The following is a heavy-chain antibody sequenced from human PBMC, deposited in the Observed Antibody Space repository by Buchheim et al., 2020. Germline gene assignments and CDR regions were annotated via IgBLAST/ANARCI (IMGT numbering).Heavy chain of an antibody. D-gene: IGHD6-19*01. CDR3: ARWMAVAGIVE. J-gene: IGHJ4*02. CDR1: GFTFSNYW. V-gene: IGHV3-7*01. CDR2: IKPDGSDQ. Sequence: EVRLVESGGGLVQPGGSLRLSCAASGFTFSNYWMTWLRQGPGTGLEWVANIKPDGSDQFYVDSVKGRFTISRDNFRNSLHLQMDSLRAEDTAVYYCARWMAVAGIVEWSQGTL.